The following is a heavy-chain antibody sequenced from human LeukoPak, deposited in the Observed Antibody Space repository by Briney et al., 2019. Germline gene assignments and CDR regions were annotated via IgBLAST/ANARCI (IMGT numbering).Heavy chain of an antibody. CDR2: IIPIFGTA. J-gene: IGHJ4*02. D-gene: IGHD1-1*01. CDR1: GYTFTSYG. CDR3: ARDKLEGEPFDY. V-gene: IGHV1-69*13. Sequence: SVKVSCKASGYTFTSYGISWVRQAPGQGLEWMGGIIPIFGTANYAQKFQGRVTITADEPTSTAYMELSSLRSEDTAVYYCARDKLEGEPFDYWGQGTLVTVSS.